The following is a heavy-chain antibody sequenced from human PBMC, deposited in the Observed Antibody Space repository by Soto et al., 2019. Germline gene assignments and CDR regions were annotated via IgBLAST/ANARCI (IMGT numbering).Heavy chain of an antibody. CDR1: GFTFSSYA. Sequence: GGSLRLSCAASGFTFSSYAMSWVLQPPGKGLEWFSSISGSGGSTYYADSVKGRFTISRDNSKNTLYLQMNSLRAEDTAVYYCATMIVVVIGGMDVWGQGPTVTVSS. CDR2: ISGSGGST. CDR3: ATMIVVVIGGMDV. V-gene: IGHV3-23*01. J-gene: IGHJ6*02. D-gene: IGHD3-22*01.